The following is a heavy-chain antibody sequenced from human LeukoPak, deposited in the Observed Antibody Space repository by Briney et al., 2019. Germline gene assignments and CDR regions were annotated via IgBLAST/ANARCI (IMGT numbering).Heavy chain of an antibody. CDR2: ISAYNGNT. CDR3: ARDLGLDTTMIFFDY. D-gene: IGHD5-18*01. Sequence: VASVKVSCTASGYTFSSFGISWVRQAPGQGPEWMGWISAYNGNTNYVQKFQGRVTMTTDTSTNTAYMELRSLTSDDTAVYYCARDLGLDTTMIFFDYWGQGTLVTVSS. V-gene: IGHV1-18*01. CDR1: GYTFSSFG. J-gene: IGHJ4*02.